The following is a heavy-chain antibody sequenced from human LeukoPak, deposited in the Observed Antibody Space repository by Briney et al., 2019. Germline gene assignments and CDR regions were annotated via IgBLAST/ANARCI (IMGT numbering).Heavy chain of an antibody. Sequence: GGSLRLSCAASGFTFSSYGLHWVRPAPCKGLGWVAFIWDDGSDKYSADSVKGRFTISRDNSKNTLYLQMNSLRAEDTAVYYCAKGVAVAGTPPDVWGKGTTVTVPS. V-gene: IGHV3-30*02. J-gene: IGHJ6*04. CDR3: AKGVAVAGTPPDV. CDR2: IWDDGSDK. D-gene: IGHD6-19*01. CDR1: GFTFSSYG.